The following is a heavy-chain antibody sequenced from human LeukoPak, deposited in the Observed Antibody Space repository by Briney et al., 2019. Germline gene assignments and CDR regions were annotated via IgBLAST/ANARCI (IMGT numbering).Heavy chain of an antibody. CDR3: ARISGSQSGPFDY. CDR1: GFTFNDAW. Sequence: GGSLRLSCAASGFTFNDAWMSWVRQAPGKGLEWVGRIKTTGDGGTTEYASPVKGRFTISRDDSKDTMYLHMNGLRTEDTAVYYCARISGSQSGPFDYWGQGTLVTVSS. D-gene: IGHD1-26*01. CDR2: IKTTGDGGTT. J-gene: IGHJ4*02. V-gene: IGHV3-15*01.